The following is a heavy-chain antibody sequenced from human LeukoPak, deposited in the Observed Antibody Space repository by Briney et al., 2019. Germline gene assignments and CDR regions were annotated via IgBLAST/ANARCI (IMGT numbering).Heavy chain of an antibody. CDR3: TKDQTPYN. V-gene: IGHV3-49*04. CDR2: IRSKGYGGTP. D-gene: IGHD2-15*01. Sequence: GGSLRPSCTASGFTFGDYAMTWVRQAPGKGLEWVGFIRSKGYGGTPEYAASVKDRFTISRDDSKSIAYLQMNSLKTEDTAVYYCTKDQTPYNWGQGTLVTVSS. J-gene: IGHJ4*02. CDR1: GFTFGDYA.